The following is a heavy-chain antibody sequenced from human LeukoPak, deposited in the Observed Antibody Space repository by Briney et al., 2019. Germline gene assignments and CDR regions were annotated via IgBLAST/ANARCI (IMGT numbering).Heavy chain of an antibody. CDR1: GYTFTSYA. V-gene: IGHV1-8*02. D-gene: IGHD3-10*01. CDR2: MNPNSGNT. Sequence: GASVKVSCKASGYTFTSYAMNWVRQAPGQGLEWMGWMNPNSGNTGYAQKFQGRVTMTRNTSISTAYMELSSLRSEDTAVYYCARVEITMVRGVIMDVWGQGTTVTVSS. J-gene: IGHJ6*02. CDR3: ARVEITMVRGVIMDV.